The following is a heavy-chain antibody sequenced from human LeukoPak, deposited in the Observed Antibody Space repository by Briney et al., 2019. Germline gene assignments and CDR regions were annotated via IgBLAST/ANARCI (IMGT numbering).Heavy chain of an antibody. J-gene: IGHJ6*02. V-gene: IGHV3-30*19. Sequence: GGSLRLSCAASGFTFSSYGMLGVRQARGKGREGVAVMSYDGSNKYYADSVKGRFTISRDNSKNTLYLQMNSLRAEDTAVYYCARDSSGWYVGYYYGMDVWGQGTTVTVSS. CDR3: ARDSSGWYVGYYYGMDV. CDR1: GFTFSSYG. CDR2: MSYDGSNK. D-gene: IGHD6-19*01.